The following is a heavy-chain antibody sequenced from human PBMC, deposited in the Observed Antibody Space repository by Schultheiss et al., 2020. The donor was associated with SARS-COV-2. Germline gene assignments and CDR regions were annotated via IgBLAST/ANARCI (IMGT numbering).Heavy chain of an antibody. CDR3: ARGRGRIVGATTWFDP. CDR1: GGSVSSGSYY. V-gene: IGHV4-61*10. D-gene: IGHD1-26*01. J-gene: IGHJ5*02. CDR2: IYTSGST. Sequence: SETLSLTCTVSGGSVSSGSYYWSWIRQPAGKGLEWIGRIYTSGSTNYNPSLKSRVTISVDTSKNQFSLKLSSVTAADTAVYYCARGRGRIVGATTWFDPWGQGTLVTVSS.